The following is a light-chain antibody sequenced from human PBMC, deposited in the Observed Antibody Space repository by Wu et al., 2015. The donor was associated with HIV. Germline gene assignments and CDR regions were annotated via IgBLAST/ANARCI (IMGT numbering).Light chain of an antibody. Sequence: IGLTQSPGTLSLSPGERATLSCGAGQDFRPETIAWYQQRRGQVPRLLIYGASQRASGIPDRFSGRVSGPVVTLTIDRLEPEDFAVYYCQQYGSSPPYTFGPGTKLDDQT. CDR2: GAS. J-gene: IGKJ2*01. CDR3: QQYGSSPPYT. CDR1: QDFRPET. V-gene: IGKV3-20*01.